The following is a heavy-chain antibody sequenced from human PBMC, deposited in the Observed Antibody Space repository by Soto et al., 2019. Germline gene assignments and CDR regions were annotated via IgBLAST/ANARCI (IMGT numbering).Heavy chain of an antibody. CDR1: GFTFRSYW. V-gene: IGHV3-74*01. CDR2: IDSYGSET. D-gene: IGHD6-25*01. J-gene: IGHJ6*02. CDR3: ASPVTAARTHVYFSGLDA. Sequence: ARLVECGGGLSRPGGSLRLSCAASGFTFRSYWMHWVRQVPGKGRVWVSRIDSYGSETNYADSVKRRFTISRDNAKNTVYLQMNRLSSEDTGVYYCASPVTAARTHVYFSGLDAWGQGTTVTVSS.